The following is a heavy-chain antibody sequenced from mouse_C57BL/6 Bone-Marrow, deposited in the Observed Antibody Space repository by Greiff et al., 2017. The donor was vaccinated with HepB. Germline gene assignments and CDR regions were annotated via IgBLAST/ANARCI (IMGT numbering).Heavy chain of an antibody. Sequence: QVTLKESGPGILQSSQTLSLTCSFSGFSLSTSGMGVSWIRQPSGKGLEWLAHIYWDDDKRYNPSLKSRLTISKDTSRNQVFLKITSVDTADTATYYCARSPRAHYYGSSYEAMDYWGQGTSVTVSS. CDR1: GFSLSTSGMG. J-gene: IGHJ4*01. D-gene: IGHD1-1*01. V-gene: IGHV8-12*01. CDR3: ARSPRAHYYGSSYEAMDY. CDR2: IYWDDDK.